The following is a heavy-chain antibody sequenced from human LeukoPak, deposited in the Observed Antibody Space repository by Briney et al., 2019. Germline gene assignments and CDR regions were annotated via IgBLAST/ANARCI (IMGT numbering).Heavy chain of an antibody. CDR2: ISSSISYI. V-gene: IGHV3-21*01. Sequence: GGSLRLSCAASGFTFSSYSINWVRQAPGKGLEWVSSISSSISYIYYADSVKGRFAISRDNAKNSLYLQMNSLRAEDTAVYYCARDAHYDFWSGYYSTWPLGYWGQGTLVTVSS. D-gene: IGHD3-3*01. CDR3: ARDAHYDFWSGYYSTWPLGY. CDR1: GFTFSSYS. J-gene: IGHJ4*02.